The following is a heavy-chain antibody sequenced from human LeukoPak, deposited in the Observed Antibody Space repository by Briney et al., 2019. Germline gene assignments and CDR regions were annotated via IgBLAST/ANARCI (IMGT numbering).Heavy chain of an antibody. CDR1: GFTFDDYA. J-gene: IGHJ6*02. CDR2: ISWNSGSI. Sequence: PGRSLRLSCAASGFTFDDYAMHWVRQAPGKALEWVSGISWNSGSIGYADSVKGRFTISRDNAKNSLYLQMNSLRAEDTALYYCAGLFGVGEKDHYYYGMDVWGQGTTVTVSS. D-gene: IGHD3-10*01. CDR3: AGLFGVGEKDHYYYGMDV. V-gene: IGHV3-9*01.